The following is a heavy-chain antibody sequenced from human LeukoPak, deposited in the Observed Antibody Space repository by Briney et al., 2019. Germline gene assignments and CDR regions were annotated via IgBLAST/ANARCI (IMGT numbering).Heavy chain of an antibody. CDR1: GGSISSYY. V-gene: IGHV4-4*07. CDR3: ARGLYCSGGSCYGPLDY. D-gene: IGHD2-15*01. Sequence: SETLSLTCTVSGGSISSYYWSWIRQPAGKGLEWIGRIYTSGSTNYNPSLKSRVTMSVDTSKNQFSLKLSSVTAADTAVYYCARGLYCSGGSCYGPLDYWGQGTLVTVSS. CDR2: IYTSGST. J-gene: IGHJ4*02.